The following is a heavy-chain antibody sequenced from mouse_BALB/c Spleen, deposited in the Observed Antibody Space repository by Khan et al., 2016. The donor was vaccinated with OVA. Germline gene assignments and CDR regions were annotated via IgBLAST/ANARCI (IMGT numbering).Heavy chain of an antibody. J-gene: IGHJ3*01. CDR3: ARSGYEAWFAY. D-gene: IGHD2-14*01. CDR1: GYSITSDYA. CDR2: ISYSGST. Sequence: EVELVESGPGLVKPSQSLSLTCTVTGYSITSDYAWNWIRQFPRNKLEWMGYISYSGSTSYNQSLKSRISITRDTSKNQFFMQLNSVTTEDTATYFCARSGYEAWFAYWGQGTLVTASA. V-gene: IGHV3-2*02.